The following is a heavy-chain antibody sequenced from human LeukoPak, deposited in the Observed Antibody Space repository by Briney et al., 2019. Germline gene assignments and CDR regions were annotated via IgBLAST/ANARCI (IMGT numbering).Heavy chain of an antibody. CDR1: GFTFSSYW. CDR3: ATGQGHGMDV. V-gene: IGHV3-74*01. D-gene: IGHD1-14*01. CDR2: INSDGSST. J-gene: IGHJ6*02. Sequence: GGSLRLSCAASGFTFSSYWMHWVRQAPGKGLVWVSRINSDGSSTSYADSVKGLFTISRENAKNTLYLQMNSLRAEDTAVYYCATGQGHGMDVWGQGTTVTVSS.